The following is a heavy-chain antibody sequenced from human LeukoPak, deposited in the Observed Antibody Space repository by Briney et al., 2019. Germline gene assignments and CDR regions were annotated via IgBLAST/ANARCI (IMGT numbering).Heavy chain of an antibody. CDR1: GLTCDDYA. Sequence: GRSLRLSCTDSGLTCDDYATHWVRQVPGKGLEWVPSISWNSGILAYADSVKGRFTISRDNAKNSVYLQMNSLRLEDTALYFCAKFISLDDEESQYWGQGTLVFVSS. CDR2: ISWNSGIL. D-gene: IGHD1-1*01. V-gene: IGHV3-9*01. J-gene: IGHJ1*01. CDR3: AKFISLDDEESQY.